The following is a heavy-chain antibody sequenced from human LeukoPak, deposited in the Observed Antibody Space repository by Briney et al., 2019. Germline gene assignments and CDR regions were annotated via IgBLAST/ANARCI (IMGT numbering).Heavy chain of an antibody. D-gene: IGHD6-6*01. CDR3: ARGSSSSRRDWYFDL. Sequence: NSSETLSLTCTVSRGSISSYYWSWIRQPPGKGLEWIGYIYYSGSTNYNPSLKSRVTISVDTSKNQFSLKLSSVTAADTAVYYCARGSSSSRRDWYFDLWGRGTLVTVSS. V-gene: IGHV4-59*01. CDR2: IYYSGST. CDR1: RGSISSYY. J-gene: IGHJ2*01.